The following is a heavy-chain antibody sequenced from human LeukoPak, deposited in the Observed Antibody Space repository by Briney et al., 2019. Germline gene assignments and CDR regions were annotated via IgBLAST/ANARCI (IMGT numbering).Heavy chain of an antibody. V-gene: IGHV3-11*05. CDR1: GFTFSDYY. CDR2: ISSSSSYT. CDR3: AKAVRIIDMAFDY. D-gene: IGHD5-24*01. J-gene: IGHJ4*02. Sequence: GGSLRLSCAASGFTFSDYYMSWIRQAPGKGLEWVSYISSSSSYTNYADSVKGRFTISRDNAKNSLYLQMNSLRAEDTAVYYCAKAVRIIDMAFDYWGQGILVTVSS.